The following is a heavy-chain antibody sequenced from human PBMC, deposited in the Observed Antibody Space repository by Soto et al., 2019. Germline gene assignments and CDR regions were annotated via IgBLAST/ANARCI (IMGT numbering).Heavy chain of an antibody. J-gene: IGHJ4*02. CDR2: ISSSSSYT. D-gene: IGHD3-22*01. V-gene: IGHV3-21*05. CDR3: ARESSGYYRPVYFDY. CDR1: GFTFGHYG. Sequence: GGSLRLSCVASGFTFGHYGLNWVRQAPGKGLEWVSYISSSSSYTNYADPVKGRFTISRDNAKNSLYLQMNSLRAEDTAVYYCARESSGYYRPVYFDYWGQGTLVTVSS.